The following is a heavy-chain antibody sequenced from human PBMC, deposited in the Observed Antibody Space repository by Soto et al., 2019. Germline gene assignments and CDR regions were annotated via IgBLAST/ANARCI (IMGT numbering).Heavy chain of an antibody. V-gene: IGHV4-59*01. D-gene: IGHD6-19*01. CDR2: VYYTGST. Sequence: SETLSLTCSVSGGSISGSYWSWIRQSPGKGLEWLGYVYYTGSTSYSPSLRSRVSISVDTSKNEFSLRLSSVTAADTAVYFCVKEGYVRSGWYGRFDCWGQGTLVTVSS. CDR1: GGSISGSY. J-gene: IGHJ4*02. CDR3: VKEGYVRSGWYGRFDC.